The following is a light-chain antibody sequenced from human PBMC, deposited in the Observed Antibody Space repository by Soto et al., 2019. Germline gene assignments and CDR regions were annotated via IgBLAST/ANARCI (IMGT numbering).Light chain of an antibody. CDR3: QQRGDWPLT. J-gene: IGKJ4*01. Sequence: EIVLTQSPATLSLSPGERATLSCRASQRIGSYLAWYQQKPAQAPRLLIYDASNRASGIPARFSGSGSETDFTLTINSLEPEDFAVYYCQQRGDWPLTFGGGTKVEIK. CDR1: QRIGSY. V-gene: IGKV3-11*01. CDR2: DAS.